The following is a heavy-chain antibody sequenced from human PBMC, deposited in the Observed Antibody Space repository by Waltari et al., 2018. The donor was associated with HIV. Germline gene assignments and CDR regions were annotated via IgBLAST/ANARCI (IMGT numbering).Heavy chain of an antibody. Sequence: VQLQQWGTGRLMRSETLSLTCAVYGGSFNGYSWTWIRQSPGNGLEWIGEVDYSGDTNYNPSLKSRLTISVDTSKNQFSLKLTSMTTADTGLYYCARGPHTSIFGVVKYFQPWGQGTLVTVSS. CDR2: VDYSGDT. J-gene: IGHJ1*01. CDR1: GGSFNGYS. V-gene: IGHV4-34*02. D-gene: IGHD3-3*01. CDR3: ARGPHTSIFGVVKYFQP.